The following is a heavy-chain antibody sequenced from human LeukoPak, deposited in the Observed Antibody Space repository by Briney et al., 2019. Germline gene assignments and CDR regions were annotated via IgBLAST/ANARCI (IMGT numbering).Heavy chain of an antibody. CDR3: ARETNGSGGSHYYFDY. Sequence: SETLSLTCTVSGGSINNYYWNWIRQPPGKGLEWIGYITGSIYFSGSTKYDPSLESRVTMSVDTSKNQFSLTLSSVTAADTAVYYCARETNGSGGSHYYFDYWGQGTLVTVSS. CDR2: ITGSIYFSGST. J-gene: IGHJ4*02. V-gene: IGHV4-59*01. CDR1: GGSINNYY. D-gene: IGHD2-15*01.